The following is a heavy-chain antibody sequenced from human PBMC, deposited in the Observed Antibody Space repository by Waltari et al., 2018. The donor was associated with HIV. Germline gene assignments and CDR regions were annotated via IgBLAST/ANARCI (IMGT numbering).Heavy chain of an antibody. CDR1: GYMFTGHY. V-gene: IGHV1-2*02. CDR3: ARESGYQLVRWLDP. D-gene: IGHD2-2*01. Sequence: QVHLVQSGPEVKKPGASMKVSCKASGYMFTGHYMHWLRQAPGQGLGWRGWINPISGGTNYAQTLQGRVTMTRDASINTVYMELKSLRYDDAAMYYCARESGYQLVRWLDPWGQGTRVTVSS. J-gene: IGHJ5*02. CDR2: INPISGGT.